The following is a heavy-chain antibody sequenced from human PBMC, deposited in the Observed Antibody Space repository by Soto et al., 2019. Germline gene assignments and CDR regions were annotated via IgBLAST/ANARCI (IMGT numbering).Heavy chain of an antibody. Sequence: LRLSCAASGFTFSSYGMHWVRQAPGKGLEWVAVISYDGSNKYYADSVKGRFTISRDNSENTLYLQMNSLRAEDTAVYYCAKDGWAGSWPYYYYGMDVWGQGTTVTVSS. V-gene: IGHV3-30*18. CDR2: ISYDGSNK. CDR3: AKDGWAGSWPYYYYGMDV. CDR1: GFTFSSYG. D-gene: IGHD6-13*01. J-gene: IGHJ6*02.